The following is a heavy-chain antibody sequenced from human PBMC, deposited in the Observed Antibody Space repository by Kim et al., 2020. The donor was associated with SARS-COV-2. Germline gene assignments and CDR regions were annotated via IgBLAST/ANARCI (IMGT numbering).Heavy chain of an antibody. D-gene: IGHD3-3*01. V-gene: IGHV1-69*13. CDR3: ARDQDCGVVIYALVF. CDR1: GDTFSSYA. CDR2: IIPMLGTA. J-gene: IGHJ4*02. Sequence: SVKVSCKASGDTFSSYAINWVRQAPGQGLEWMGGIIPMLGTANYAQQFQGRVTITADESTTTAYMEVSSLRSEDTAVYYCARDQDCGVVIYALVFWGQGTLVTVSS.